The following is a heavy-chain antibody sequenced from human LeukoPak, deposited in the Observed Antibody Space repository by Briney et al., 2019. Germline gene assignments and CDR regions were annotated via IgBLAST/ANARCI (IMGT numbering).Heavy chain of an antibody. CDR1: GFTFSSYS. CDR2: ISSSSSYI. V-gene: IGHV3-21*01. D-gene: IGHD2-2*01. CDR3: ASTIVVVPAASFGGDY. J-gene: IGHJ4*02. Sequence: GGSLRLSCAASGFTFSSYSMNWVRQAPGKGLEWVSSISSSSSYIYYADSVKGRFTISRDNAKNSLYLQMNSLRAEDTAVYYCASTIVVVPAASFGGDYWGQGTLVTVSS.